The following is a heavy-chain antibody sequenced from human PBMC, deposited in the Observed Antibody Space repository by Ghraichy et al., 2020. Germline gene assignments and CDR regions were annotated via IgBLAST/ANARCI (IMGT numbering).Heavy chain of an antibody. CDR3: AREGGSDPHFHN. CDR2: IYAGGFT. D-gene: IGHD1-26*01. Sequence: ETLSRTCAASGFTVSGSYMSWVRQAPGKGLEWVSVIYAGGFTYYADSVKGRFTISRDSAKNTLFLQMNNLRVEDTALYYCAREGGSDPHFHNWGPGTLVTVSS. V-gene: IGHV3-53*01. CDR1: GFTVSGSY. J-gene: IGHJ4*02.